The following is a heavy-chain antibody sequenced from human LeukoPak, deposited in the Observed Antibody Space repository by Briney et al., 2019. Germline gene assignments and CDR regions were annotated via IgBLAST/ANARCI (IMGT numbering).Heavy chain of an antibody. CDR3: ARAGDDYGDYAFDY. D-gene: IGHD4-17*01. Sequence: ASVKVSCKASGGTFSSYAISWVRQAPGQGLEWMGGIIPIFGTANYAQKSQGRVTITADESTSTAYMELSSLRSEDTAVYYCARAGDDYGDYAFDYWGQGTLVTVSS. J-gene: IGHJ4*02. CDR2: IIPIFGTA. CDR1: GGTFSSYA. V-gene: IGHV1-69*13.